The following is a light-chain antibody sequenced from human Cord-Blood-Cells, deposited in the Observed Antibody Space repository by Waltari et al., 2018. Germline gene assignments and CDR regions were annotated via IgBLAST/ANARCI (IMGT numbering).Light chain of an antibody. CDR1: KLGDNY. V-gene: IGLV3-1*01. Sequence: ELTHPPSVSVSPGQTANIPCPGDKLGDNYACWYQQKPGTPPVLVIYQDSKRPTGIPERFSGSNSGNTATLTISGTQAMDEADYYCQAWDSSNVVFGGGTKLTVL. J-gene: IGLJ2*01. CDR2: QDS. CDR3: QAWDSSNVV.